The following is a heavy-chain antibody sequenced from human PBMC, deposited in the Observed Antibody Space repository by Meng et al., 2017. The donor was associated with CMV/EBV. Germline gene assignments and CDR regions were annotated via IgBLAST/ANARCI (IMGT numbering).Heavy chain of an antibody. V-gene: IGHV1-8*01. D-gene: IGHD3-22*01. Sequence: ASVKVSCKASGYTFTSYDFNWLRQATGQGLEWMGWMNPNSGNTGYAQKFQGRVTMTRNTYISTAYMELSSLRSEDTAVYYCARGGEYYYDSSGKGFDPWGQGTLVTVSS. J-gene: IGHJ5*02. CDR3: ARGGEYYYDSSGKGFDP. CDR2: MNPNSGNT. CDR1: GYTFTSYD.